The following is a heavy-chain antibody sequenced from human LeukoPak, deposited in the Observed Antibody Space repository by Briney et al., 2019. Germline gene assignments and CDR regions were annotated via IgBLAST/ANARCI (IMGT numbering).Heavy chain of an antibody. J-gene: IGHJ4*02. CDR1: GFTFSNYA. D-gene: IGHD6-13*01. V-gene: IGHV3-30*18. Sequence: GGSLRLSCAASGFTFSNYAMSWVRQAPGKGLEWVAVISYDGSKKYYADSVKGRFTISRDNSKNTLYLQMKSLRAEDTAVYYCAKEWHSSSWLDYWGQGTLVTVYS. CDR2: ISYDGSKK. CDR3: AKEWHSSSWLDY.